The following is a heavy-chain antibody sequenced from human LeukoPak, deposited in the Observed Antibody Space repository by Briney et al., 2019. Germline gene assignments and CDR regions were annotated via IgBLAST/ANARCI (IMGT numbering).Heavy chain of an antibody. D-gene: IGHD3-10*01. V-gene: IGHV4-59*01. J-gene: IGHJ5*02. Sequence: PSETLSLTCTVSGDSISSYYWSWIRQPPGKGLEWIGYIYYTGSTNYNPSLKGRVTISVDTSKNQFSLKLSSVTAADTAVYYCARVSSRYYYDSGSYFVWFDPWGQGTLVTVSS. CDR3: ARVSSRYYYDSGSYFVWFDP. CDR2: IYYTGST. CDR1: GDSISSYY.